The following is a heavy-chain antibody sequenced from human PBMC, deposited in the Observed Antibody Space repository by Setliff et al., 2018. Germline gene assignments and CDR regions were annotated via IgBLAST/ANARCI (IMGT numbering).Heavy chain of an antibody. CDR2: TIPMFGTT. D-gene: IGHD6-6*01. CDR1: GGTLSSYG. J-gene: IGHJ6*03. Sequence: VASVKVSCKASGGTLSSYGISWVRQAPGQGLEWMGGTIPMFGTTNYARKFQGRVTIITDESTSTAYMQLSSLGSEDTAVYYCVREGVHSRSSTDYRYYMDVWGKGTTVTVSS. CDR3: VREGVHSRSSTDYRYYMDV. V-gene: IGHV1-69*05.